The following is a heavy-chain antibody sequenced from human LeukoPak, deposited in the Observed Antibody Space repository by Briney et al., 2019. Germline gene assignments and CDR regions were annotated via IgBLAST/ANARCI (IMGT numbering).Heavy chain of an antibody. Sequence: VILCFTAHAYGFTNCAIRWLRQPPGLGNEWMGWIGDYNGNTNYAQKLQGRVTMTTDTSPSTDYMEPRSLRSDDTAVYYCARGGLDSGHDFPDYWGQGTLVTVSS. CDR1: AYGFTNCA. CDR2: IGDYNGNT. CDR3: ARGGLDSGHDFPDY. V-gene: IGHV1-18*01. J-gene: IGHJ4*02. D-gene: IGHD5-12*01.